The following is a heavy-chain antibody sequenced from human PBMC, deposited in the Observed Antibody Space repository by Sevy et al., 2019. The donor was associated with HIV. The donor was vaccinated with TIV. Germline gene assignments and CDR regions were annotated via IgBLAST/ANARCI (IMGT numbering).Heavy chain of an antibody. J-gene: IGHJ4*02. D-gene: IGHD3-22*01. V-gene: IGHV5-51*01. Sequence: GESLNISCKGSGYRFTSYWIGWVRQMPGKGLEWMGIIYPGDSDIRYSPSFQGQVTISADKSINTAYLQWSSLKASDTAMYFCARRGYDSSGYPQYYFDYWGQGTLVTVSS. CDR1: GYRFTSYW. CDR2: IYPGDSDI. CDR3: ARRGYDSSGYPQYYFDY.